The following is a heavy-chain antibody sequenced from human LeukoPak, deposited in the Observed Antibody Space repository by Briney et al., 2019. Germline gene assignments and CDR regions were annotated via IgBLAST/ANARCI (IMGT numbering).Heavy chain of an antibody. CDR2: ISYDVSNK. Sequence: GGSLSLSCAASGFTFSTYDMHRVRQAPGTGVEGGTVISYDVSNKSYAGSVKGGFTISKDNSKNTLYLKMNSLRAEDTAVYYCAKEGRDGDFDYWGQGALVTVSS. J-gene: IGHJ4*02. V-gene: IGHV3-30*18. CDR1: GFTFSTYD. D-gene: IGHD4-17*01. CDR3: AKEGRDGDFDY.